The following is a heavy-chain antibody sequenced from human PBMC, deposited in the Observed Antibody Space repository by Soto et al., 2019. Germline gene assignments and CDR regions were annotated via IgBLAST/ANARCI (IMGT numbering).Heavy chain of an antibody. CDR1: GGSISSGGYY. CDR3: ARAPGGTVVSYYFDY. CDR2: IYYSGST. J-gene: IGHJ4*02. V-gene: IGHV4-31*03. Sequence: SETLSLTCTVSGGSISSGGYYWSWIRQHPGKGMEWIGYIYYSGSTYYNPSLKNRVTISVDTSKNLFSLKLSSVTAADTAVYYCARAPGGTVVSYYFDYWGQGTLVTVSS. D-gene: IGHD2-15*01.